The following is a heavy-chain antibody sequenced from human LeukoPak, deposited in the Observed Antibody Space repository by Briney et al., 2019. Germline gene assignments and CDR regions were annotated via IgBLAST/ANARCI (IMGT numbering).Heavy chain of an antibody. CDR2: ISAYNGNT. CDR1: GYTFTSYG. J-gene: IGHJ4*02. V-gene: IGHV1-18*01. Sequence: ASVKVSCKASGYTFTSYGISWVRQAPGQGLEWMGWISAYNGNTNYAQKLQGRVTMTTDTSTSTAYMELRSLRSDDTAVYYCARMVDSSGYYDYYFDYWGQGTLVTVSS. D-gene: IGHD3-22*01. CDR3: ARMVDSSGYYDYYFDY.